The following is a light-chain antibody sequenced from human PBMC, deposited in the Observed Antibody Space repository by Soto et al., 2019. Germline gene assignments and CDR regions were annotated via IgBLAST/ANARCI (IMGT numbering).Light chain of an antibody. J-gene: IGKJ1*01. Sequence: EIVMTQSPATLSVSPGERATLSCRASQSVSSNLAWYQQKPGQAPRLLIYGASTRATGIPARFSGSGSGTAFTLTISILQSEAFSVYYCQQYHHWPPVTFGHGTKVEIK. CDR2: GAS. CDR1: QSVSSN. V-gene: IGKV3-15*01. CDR3: QQYHHWPPVT.